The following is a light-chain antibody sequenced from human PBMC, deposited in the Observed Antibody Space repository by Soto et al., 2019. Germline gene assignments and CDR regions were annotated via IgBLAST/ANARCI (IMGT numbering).Light chain of an antibody. Sequence: EIVLTQSPATLSLSPGERATLSCRASQRVSRYLAWYQQKPGQAPRLLIYDASNRATGIPARFSGSGSGTDFTLTISSREPEDFAVYYCQQSSNWPPYTFGQGTKLEIK. J-gene: IGKJ2*01. CDR3: QQSSNWPPYT. CDR2: DAS. V-gene: IGKV3-11*01. CDR1: QRVSRY.